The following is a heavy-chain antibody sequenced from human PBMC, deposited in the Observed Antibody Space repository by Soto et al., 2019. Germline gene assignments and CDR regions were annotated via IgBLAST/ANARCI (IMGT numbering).Heavy chain of an antibody. CDR2: IKQDGSEK. V-gene: IGHV3-7*01. J-gene: IGHJ4*02. D-gene: IGHD3-22*01. CDR3: ARGGTSMIVVGAFDD. CDR1: GFAFSNYW. Sequence: EVQLVESGGGLVQPGGSLRLSCAASGFAFSNYWMSWVRQAPGKGLEWVATIKQDGSEKYYVDSVKGRFTISRDKAKNSLYLQMNSLRAEDTAVYHCARGGTSMIVVGAFDDWGLGALVTVSS.